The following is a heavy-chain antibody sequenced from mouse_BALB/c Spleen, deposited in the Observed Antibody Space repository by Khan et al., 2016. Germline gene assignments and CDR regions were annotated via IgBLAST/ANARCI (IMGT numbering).Heavy chain of an antibody. D-gene: IGHD1-1*01. V-gene: IGHV14-4*02. Sequence: VQLKESGAELVRSGASVKLSCTASVFNIKDYYMHWVKQRSEQGLEWIGWIDPENGDTEYAPKFQGKATMTADTSSNAAYLQFSSLTSEDSAVYYCNAIYYGSDVYFDYWGQGTTLTVSS. CDR3: NAIYYGSDVYFDY. CDR2: IDPENGDT. CDR1: VFNIKDYY. J-gene: IGHJ2*01.